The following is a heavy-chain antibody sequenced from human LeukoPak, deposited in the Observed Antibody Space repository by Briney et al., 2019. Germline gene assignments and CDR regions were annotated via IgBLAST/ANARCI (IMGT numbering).Heavy chain of an antibody. J-gene: IGHJ5*02. Sequence: PSETLSLTCTVSGGSISSSSYYWGWIRQPPGKGLEWIGSIYYSGSTYYNPSLKSRVTISVDTSKNQFSLKLSSVTAADTAVYYCARPGIAAAGHKEVKKATVSPWFDPWGQGTLVTVSS. V-gene: IGHV4-39*01. CDR2: IYYSGST. CDR1: GGSISSSSYY. D-gene: IGHD6-13*01. CDR3: ARPGIAAAGHKEVKKATVSPWFDP.